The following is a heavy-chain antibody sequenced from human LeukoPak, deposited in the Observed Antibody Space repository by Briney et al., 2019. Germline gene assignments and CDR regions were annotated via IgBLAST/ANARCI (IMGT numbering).Heavy chain of an antibody. CDR3: ARDGGYDGSGSYFVFDY. D-gene: IGHD3-10*01. J-gene: IGHJ4*02. Sequence: GRSLRLSCAASGFTFSSYAMHWVRQAPGKGLEWVAVISYDGSNKYYADSVKGRFTISRDNSKNTLYLQMNSLRAEDTAVYYCARDGGYDGSGSYFVFDYWGQGTLVTVSS. V-gene: IGHV3-30*04. CDR1: GFTFSSYA. CDR2: ISYDGSNK.